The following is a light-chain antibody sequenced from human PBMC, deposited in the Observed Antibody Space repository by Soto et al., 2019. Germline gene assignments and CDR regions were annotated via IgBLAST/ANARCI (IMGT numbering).Light chain of an antibody. CDR3: QQYNSYPWT. V-gene: IGKV1-5*01. Sequence: IQMTESPSTLSASVGCRVTITCRASQSISIWFAWYQQKPGKAPKLLIYDASSLESGVPSRFSGSGSGTEFTLTISSLQPDDFATYYCQQYNSYPWTFGQGTKVDI. J-gene: IGKJ1*01. CDR2: DAS. CDR1: QSISIW.